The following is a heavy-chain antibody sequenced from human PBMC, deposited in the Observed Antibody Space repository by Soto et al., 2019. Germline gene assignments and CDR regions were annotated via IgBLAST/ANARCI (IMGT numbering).Heavy chain of an antibody. J-gene: IGHJ6*02. V-gene: IGHV1-2*02. D-gene: IGHD3-10*01. Sequence: QVQMVQSGPEMKKPGASVKVSCKASGYTFSDFYIHWVRQAPGQGLEWMGWISPSSGGANYAQKFQGRVTLTRDTSINTAYMELSRLRSDDTALYYCARDLRRSGNGMDVWGQGTTVTVSS. CDR1: GYTFSDFY. CDR2: ISPSSGGA. CDR3: ARDLRRSGNGMDV.